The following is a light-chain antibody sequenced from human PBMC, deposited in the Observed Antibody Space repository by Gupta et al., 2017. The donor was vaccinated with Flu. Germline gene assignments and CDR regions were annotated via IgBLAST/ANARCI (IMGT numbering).Light chain of an antibody. Sequence: DIQMTQSPSSLSASVGDRVTITCQASQDISNFLHWYQQKPGKAPKLLIYDASTLERGVPSRFSGSGSGTDFTFIISSLQTEDIATYYCQQYENLRFTFGAGTRLDI. CDR3: QQYENLRFT. CDR2: DAS. V-gene: IGKV1-33*01. J-gene: IGKJ3*01. CDR1: QDISNF.